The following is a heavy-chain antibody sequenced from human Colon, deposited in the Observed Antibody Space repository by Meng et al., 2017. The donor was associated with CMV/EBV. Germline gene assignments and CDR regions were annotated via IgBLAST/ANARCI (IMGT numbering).Heavy chain of an antibody. CDR3: VKAWRMGGPLSAFDV. V-gene: IGHV3-7*01. CDR1: GFTFSASW. CDR2: IKPDGTEK. J-gene: IGHJ3*01. Sequence: GESLKISCAASGFTFSASWMTWVRQNPGQGLEWVVNIKPDGTEKNYVDSVKGRFTIFRDNAKNSLYLQMSTLRAEDTAVYYCVKAWRMGGPLSAFDVWGQGTMVTVSS. D-gene: IGHD1-26*01.